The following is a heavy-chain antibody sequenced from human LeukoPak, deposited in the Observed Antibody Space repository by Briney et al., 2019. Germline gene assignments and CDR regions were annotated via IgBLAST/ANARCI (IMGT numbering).Heavy chain of an antibody. J-gene: IGHJ4*02. CDR2: TYYKSKWYN. D-gene: IGHD3-3*01. V-gene: IGHV6-1*01. CDR1: GDSVSRNSAA. CDR3: ATLPVPWVTIFGVDGFDY. Sequence: SQTLSLTCAISGDSVSRNSAAWNWIRQSPSRGLEWLGRTYYKSKWYNDYALPVKSRITINPETSRNQFSLQLNSVTPEDTAVYYCATLPVPWVTIFGVDGFDYWGQGTLVTVSS.